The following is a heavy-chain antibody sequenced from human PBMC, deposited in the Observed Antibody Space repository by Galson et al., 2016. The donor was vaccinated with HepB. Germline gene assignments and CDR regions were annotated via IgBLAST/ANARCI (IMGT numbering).Heavy chain of an antibody. CDR1: GFTLRSYI. D-gene: IGHD3-16*01. V-gene: IGHV3-21*01. CDR2: ISSGSTYI. CDR3: AREWGAYSYYMDV. Sequence: SLRLSCAASGFTLRSYIMNWARRAPGKGLEWVAAISSGSTYIHYADSLKGRLTISRDNAQNSVFLQMNSLRVEDTAVYYCAREWGAYSYYMDVWGKGTSVTVSS. J-gene: IGHJ6*03.